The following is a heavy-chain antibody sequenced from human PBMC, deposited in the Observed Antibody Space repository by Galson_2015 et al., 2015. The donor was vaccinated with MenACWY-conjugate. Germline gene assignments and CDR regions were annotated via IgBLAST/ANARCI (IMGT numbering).Heavy chain of an antibody. CDR3: ARDPPHYYDNNYDMDV. CDR1: GFTFSNYW. D-gene: IGHD3-22*01. V-gene: IGHV3-7*03. J-gene: IGHJ6*02. CDR2: INQDGSVK. Sequence: SLRLSCAASGFTFSNYWMTWVRQAPGKGLEWVANINQDGSVKNYVDSVKGRFTISRDNAENSLRLQMDSLRAEDTAVHYCARDPPHYYDNNYDMDVWGQGTTVTVSS.